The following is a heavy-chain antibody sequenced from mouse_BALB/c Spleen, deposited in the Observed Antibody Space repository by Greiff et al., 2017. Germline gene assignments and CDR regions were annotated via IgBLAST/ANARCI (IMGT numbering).Heavy chain of an antibody. J-gene: IGHJ1*01. CDR3: ARLTTVVARDWYFDV. D-gene: IGHD1-1*01. CDR1: GFAFSSYD. V-gene: IGHV5-12-1*01. CDR2: ISSGGGST. Sequence: VQLKESGGGLVKPGGSLKLSCAASGFAFSSYDMSWVRQTPEKRLEWVAYISSGGGSTYYPDTVKGRFTISRDNAKNTLYLQMSSLKSEDTAMYYCARLTTVVARDWYFDVWGAGTTVTVSS.